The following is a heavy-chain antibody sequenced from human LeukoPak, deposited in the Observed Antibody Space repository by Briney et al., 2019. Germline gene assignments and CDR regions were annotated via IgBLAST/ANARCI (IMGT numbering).Heavy chain of an antibody. Sequence: PGGSLRLSCAASGFTFSDFYMTWVRQAPGKGLEWVSYISNKGSNIHYADSVRGRFTISRDNAKKSLYLQMNSLRAEDTAVYYCARSADRSGYFREITLYYFDYWGQGTLVTVSS. J-gene: IGHJ4*02. D-gene: IGHD3-22*01. V-gene: IGHV3-11*01. CDR3: ARSADRSGYFREITLYYFDY. CDR1: GFTFSDFY. CDR2: ISNKGSNI.